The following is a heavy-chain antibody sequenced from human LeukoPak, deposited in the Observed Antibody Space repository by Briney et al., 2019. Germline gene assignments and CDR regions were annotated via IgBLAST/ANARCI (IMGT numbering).Heavy chain of an antibody. D-gene: IGHD3-3*01. Sequence: PSETLSLTCTVSGGSISSYYWSWLRQPPGKGLEWIGYIYYSGSTNYNPSLKSRVTISVDTSNNQFSLKLSSVSAADTAVYYCARHGDSYYDFWSGYPEDSFDIWGQGTMVTVSS. CDR2: IYYSGST. V-gene: IGHV4-59*08. CDR3: ARHGDSYYDFWSGYPEDSFDI. J-gene: IGHJ3*02. CDR1: GGSISSYY.